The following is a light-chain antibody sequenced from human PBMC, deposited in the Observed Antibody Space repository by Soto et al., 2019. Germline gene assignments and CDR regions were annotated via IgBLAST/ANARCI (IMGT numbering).Light chain of an antibody. CDR2: GAS. J-gene: IGKJ1*01. Sequence: EVVMTQSQGTLSLSPGESATLSCRASQTVSSRLAWYQQKPGQAPRLLIYGASTRATGIPARFSGSGSGTEFTLTISSLQSEDFAVYSCQQYSNWPPTFGQGTKVDI. V-gene: IGKV3-15*01. CDR1: QTVSSR. CDR3: QQYSNWPPT.